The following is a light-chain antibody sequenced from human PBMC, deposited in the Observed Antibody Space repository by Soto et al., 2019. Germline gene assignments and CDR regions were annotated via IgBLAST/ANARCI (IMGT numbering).Light chain of an antibody. J-gene: IGLJ2*01. V-gene: IGLV6-57*04. CDR1: SGSIASNY. CDR2: EDG. Sequence: NFMLTQPHSVSESPGKTVTISCNRSSGSIASNYVQWYQQRPGSAPTTVIYEDGQRPSGVPDRFSGSIDRSSNSASLTISGLKPEDAADYYCQSYDSSDQGVVFGGGTQLTVL. CDR3: QSYDSSDQGVV.